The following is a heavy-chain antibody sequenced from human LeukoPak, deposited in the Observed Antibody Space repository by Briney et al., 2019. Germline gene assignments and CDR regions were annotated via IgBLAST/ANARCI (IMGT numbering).Heavy chain of an antibody. CDR3: ARVATDNNGDGYIYYFDY. CDR1: GGSISSGDYY. D-gene: IGHD5-24*01. CDR2: IYYSGST. V-gene: IGHV4-30-4*01. Sequence: SETLSLTCTVSGGSISSGDYYWSWIRQPPGKGLEWIGYIYYSGSTYYNPSLKSRVTISVDTSKNQFSLKLSSVTAADTAVYYCARVATDNNGDGYIYYFDYWGQGTLVTVSS. J-gene: IGHJ4*02.